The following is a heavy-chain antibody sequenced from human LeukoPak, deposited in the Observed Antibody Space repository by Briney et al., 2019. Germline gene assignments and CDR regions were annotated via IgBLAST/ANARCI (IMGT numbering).Heavy chain of an antibody. CDR3: ATRLEGFGELSLYFDY. CDR2: FDPEDGET. J-gene: IGHJ4*02. Sequence: GASVKVSCKVSGYTLTELSMHWVRQAPGKGLEWMGGFDPEDGETIYAQKFQGRVTMTEDTSTDTAYMELSSLRSEDTAVYYCATRLEGFGELSLYFDYWGQGTLVTVSS. V-gene: IGHV1-24*01. D-gene: IGHD3-10*01. CDR1: GYTLTELS.